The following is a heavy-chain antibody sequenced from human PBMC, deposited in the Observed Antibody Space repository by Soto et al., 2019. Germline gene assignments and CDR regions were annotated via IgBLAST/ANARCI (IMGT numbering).Heavy chain of an antibody. J-gene: IGHJ6*04. CDR3: ARFRAGWGFMDV. Sequence: GASVKVSCKASGYTFTSYDINWVRQATGQGLEWMGWMNPNSGNTGYAQKFQGRVTMTRNTSISTAYMELSSLRSEDTAVYYCARFRAGWGFMDVWGKGTTVTVSS. CDR1: GYTFTSYD. V-gene: IGHV1-8*01. CDR2: MNPNSGNT. D-gene: IGHD1-26*01.